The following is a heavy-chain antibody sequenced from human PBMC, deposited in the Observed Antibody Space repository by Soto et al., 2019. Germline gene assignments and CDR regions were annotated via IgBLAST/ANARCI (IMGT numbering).Heavy chain of an antibody. CDR3: AKVVAGTDRPPTLGMDV. D-gene: IGHD6-19*01. CDR2: ISGSGGST. V-gene: IGHV3-23*01. Sequence: EVQLLESGGGLVQPGGSLRLSCAASGFTFSSYAMSWVRQAPGKGLEWVSAISGSGGSTYYADSVKGRFTISRDNSKNTLYLQMNSLRAEDTAVYYCAKVVAGTDRPPTLGMDVWGQGTTVTVSS. J-gene: IGHJ6*02. CDR1: GFTFSSYA.